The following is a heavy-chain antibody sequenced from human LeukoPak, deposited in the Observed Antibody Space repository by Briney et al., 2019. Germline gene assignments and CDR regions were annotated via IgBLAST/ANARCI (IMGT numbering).Heavy chain of an antibody. CDR1: GFTFRSYT. D-gene: IGHD2-21*02. CDR2: IGPAGGDI. CDR3: AKYCGGDCFRNFDS. V-gene: IGHV3-23*01. J-gene: IGHJ4*02. Sequence: PGGSPRLSCAASGFTFRSYTMHWVRQAPGKGLEWVSVIGPAGGDIRDADSVKGRFTISRDNSKSTLYLQMNSLRADDTAVYYCAKYCGGDCFRNFDSWGQGTLVTVSS.